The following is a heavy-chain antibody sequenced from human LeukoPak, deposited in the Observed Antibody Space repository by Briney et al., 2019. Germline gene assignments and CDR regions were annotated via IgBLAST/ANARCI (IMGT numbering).Heavy chain of an antibody. CDR1: GYTFTSYG. CDR2: ISAYNGNT. J-gene: IGHJ5*02. D-gene: IGHD1-26*01. CDR3: ARVRELLSWFDP. V-gene: IGHV1-18*01. Sequence: ASVTVSCKASGYTFTSYGISWVRQAPGQGLEWMGWISAYNGNTNYAQKLQGRVTMTTDTSTSTAYMELRSLRSDDTAVYYCARVRELLSWFDPWGQGTLVTVSS.